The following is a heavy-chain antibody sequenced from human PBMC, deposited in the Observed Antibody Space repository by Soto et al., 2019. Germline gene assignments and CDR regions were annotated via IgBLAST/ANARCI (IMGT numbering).Heavy chain of an antibody. CDR3: ARRYTGSYYDY. CDR2: IYYSGST. D-gene: IGHD1-26*01. CDR1: GGSISTPNYY. Sequence: SETLSLTCTVSGGSISTPNYYWGWIRQPPGKGLEWIGSIYYSGSTYYNPSLKSRVTISVDTSRTQFSLRLTSVTAADTAVYYCARRYTGSYYDYWSQGTLVTVSS. V-gene: IGHV4-39*01. J-gene: IGHJ4*02.